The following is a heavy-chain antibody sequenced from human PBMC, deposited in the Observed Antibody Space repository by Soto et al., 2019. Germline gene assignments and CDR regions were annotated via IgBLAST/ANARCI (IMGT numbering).Heavy chain of an antibody. Sequence: PSETLSLTCTVSGGSISSSSYYWGWIRQPPGKGLEWIGSIYYSGSTYYNPSLKSRVTISVDTSKNQFSLKLSSVTAADTAVYYCGDYGEAEMVSYYYGMDVWGQGTTVTVSS. V-gene: IGHV4-39*01. CDR2: IYYSGST. J-gene: IGHJ6*02. CDR3: GDYGEAEMVSYYYGMDV. D-gene: IGHD3-10*01. CDR1: GGSISSSSYY.